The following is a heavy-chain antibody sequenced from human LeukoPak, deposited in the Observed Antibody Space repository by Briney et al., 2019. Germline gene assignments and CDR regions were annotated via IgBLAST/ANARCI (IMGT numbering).Heavy chain of an antibody. Sequence: PGGSLRLSCAASGFTFSTYSMNWVRQAPGKGLEWVSSISSSSSDIYYADSVKGRFTISRDNAKNSLYLQMSSLRAEDTAVYFCARVGQWLSESLFPLYYYYYMDVWGKGTTVTVSS. CDR3: ARVGQWLSESLFPLYYYYYMDV. V-gene: IGHV3-21*01. D-gene: IGHD6-19*01. J-gene: IGHJ6*03. CDR2: ISSSSSDI. CDR1: GFTFSTYS.